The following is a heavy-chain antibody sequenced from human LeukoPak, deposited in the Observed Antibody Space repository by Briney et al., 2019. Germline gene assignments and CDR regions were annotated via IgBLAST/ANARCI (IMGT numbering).Heavy chain of an antibody. CDR2: IYTSGST. Sequence: PSETLSLTCTVPGGSISSYYWSWIRQPAGKGLEWIGSIYTSGSTNYNPSLKSRVTMSVDTSKNQFSLKLSSVTAADTAVYYCARDPDYGDYGGAYFDYWGQGTLVTVSS. J-gene: IGHJ4*02. V-gene: IGHV4-4*07. CDR3: ARDPDYGDYGGAYFDY. D-gene: IGHD4-17*01. CDR1: GGSISSYY.